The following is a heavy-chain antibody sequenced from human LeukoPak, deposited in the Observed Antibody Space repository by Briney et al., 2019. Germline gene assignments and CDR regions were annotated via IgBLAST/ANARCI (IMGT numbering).Heavy chain of an antibody. CDR1: GGSFSGYY. CDR3: AREAPGIAVADY. Sequence: SETLSLTCAVYGGSFSGYYWSWIRQPPGKGLEWIGEINHSGSTNYNPSLKSRVTISVDTSKNQFSLKLSSVTAADTAVYYCAREAPGIAVADYWGQGTLVTVSS. CDR2: INHSGST. V-gene: IGHV4-34*01. J-gene: IGHJ4*02. D-gene: IGHD6-19*01.